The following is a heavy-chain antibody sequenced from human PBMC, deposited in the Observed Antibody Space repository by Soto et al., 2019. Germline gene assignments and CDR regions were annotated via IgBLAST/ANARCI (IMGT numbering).Heavy chain of an antibody. CDR1: GGSISSYY. D-gene: IGHD1-26*01. J-gene: IGHJ6*02. CDR2: IYTSGST. V-gene: IGHV4-4*07. CDR3: AREEGSWGYYYHGMDV. Sequence: SETLSLTCTVSGGSISSYYWSWIRQPAGKGLEWIGRIYTSGSTNYNPSLKSRVTMSVDTSKNQFSLKLSSVTAADTAVYYCAREEGSWGYYYHGMDVWGQGTTVTVSS.